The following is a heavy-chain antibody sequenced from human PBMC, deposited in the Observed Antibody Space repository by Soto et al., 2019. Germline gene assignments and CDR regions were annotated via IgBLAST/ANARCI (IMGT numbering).Heavy chain of an antibody. J-gene: IGHJ4*02. V-gene: IGHV4-39*01. CDR1: GGSISSSSYY. Sequence: QLQLQESGPGLVKPSVTLSLTCTVSGGSISSSSYYWGWMRQPPGKGLGGVGSIYYSGSTYYNPSIKSRVTISVDPSKNQFSLKLSSVTAADTAVYYCATVVPAAVFDYWGQGTLVTVSS. D-gene: IGHD2-2*01. CDR2: IYYSGST. CDR3: ATVVPAAVFDY.